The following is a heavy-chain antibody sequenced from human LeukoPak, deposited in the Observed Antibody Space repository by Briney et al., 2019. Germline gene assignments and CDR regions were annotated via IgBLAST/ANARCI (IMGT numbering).Heavy chain of an antibody. Sequence: GGSLRLSCAASGFTFSSYSMNWVRQAPGKGLEWVGRIKSKTDGGTTDYAAPVKGRFTISRDDSKNTLYLQMNSLKTEDTAVYYCTTVLWVHSPVDYWGQGTLVTVSS. CDR3: TTVLWVHSPVDY. D-gene: IGHD3-16*01. V-gene: IGHV3-15*01. CDR1: GFTFSSYS. CDR2: IKSKTDGGTT. J-gene: IGHJ4*02.